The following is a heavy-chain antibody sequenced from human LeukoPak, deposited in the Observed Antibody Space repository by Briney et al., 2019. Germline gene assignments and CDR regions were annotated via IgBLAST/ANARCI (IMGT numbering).Heavy chain of an antibody. CDR1: GFTFRTYW. V-gene: IGHV3-74*01. CDR2: INEDGSIT. J-gene: IGHJ4*02. Sequence: GGSLRLSRAVSGFTFRTYWMHWVRQVPGEGLVWVSRINEDGSITSYADSVTGRFTISRDNAQNTLYLQMNSLSAEDTAVYYCGRDLGGRWSYWGQGALVTVSS. CDR3: GRDLGGRWSY. D-gene: IGHD3-16*01.